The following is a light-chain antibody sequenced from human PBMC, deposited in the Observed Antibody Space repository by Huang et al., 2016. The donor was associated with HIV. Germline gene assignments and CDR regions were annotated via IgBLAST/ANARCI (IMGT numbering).Light chain of an antibody. CDR1: RHIYSY. CDR3: QQYDSLPRT. J-gene: IGKJ3*01. V-gene: IGKV1-33*01. Sequence: DIQMTQSPSSLSASIGDRVTITCRASRHIYSYLNWYQHRPGKAPKLLIYDAANLEVGVPSRFSGSGSGRNFTLIISSLLPEDFATYYCQQYDSLPRTFGPGTKV. CDR2: DAA.